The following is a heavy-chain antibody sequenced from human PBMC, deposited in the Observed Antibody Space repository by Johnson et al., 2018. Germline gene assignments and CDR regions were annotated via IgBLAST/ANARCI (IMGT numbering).Heavy chain of an antibody. CDR1: GDSISSGGYY. CDR2: MYYSGST. J-gene: IGHJ6*02. D-gene: IGHD1-26*01. V-gene: IGHV4-31*03. CDR3: VRDAGGRGYYYGMDV. Sequence: VQLVESGPGLVKPSQTLSLTCTVSGDSISSGGYYWSWIRQHPGKGLEWIGYMYYSGSTYYNPSLKSRVTISVDTSQNQFSLKLRPVTAADPAVYYCVRDAGGRGYYYGMDVWGQGTTVTVSS.